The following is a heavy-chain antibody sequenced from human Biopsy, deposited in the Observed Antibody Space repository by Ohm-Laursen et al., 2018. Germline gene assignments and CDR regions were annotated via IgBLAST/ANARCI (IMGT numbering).Heavy chain of an antibody. V-gene: IGHV4-59*01. J-gene: IGHJ4*02. D-gene: IGHD1-26*01. CDR3: ALGGGSYVNFDY. Sequence: SETLSLTCAVSGGSISNYFWTWIRQPPGKGLEWIGYFRFEDRTSYNSSLKGRVTISADTSKNQFSLRLSSVTAADTAVYYCALGGGSYVNFDYWGQGTLDTVSS. CDR1: GGSISNYF. CDR2: FRFEDRT.